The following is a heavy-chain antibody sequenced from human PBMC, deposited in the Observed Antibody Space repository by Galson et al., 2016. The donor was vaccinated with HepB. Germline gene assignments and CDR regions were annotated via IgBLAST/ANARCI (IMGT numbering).Heavy chain of an antibody. CDR3: ARTEFGEVATTTSMVGY. V-gene: IGHV4-4*02. J-gene: IGHJ4*02. CDR1: GFTVSNNF. Sequence: SLRLSCAASGFTVSNNFMRWVRQAPGKGLEWIGEVFHSGTTNYNPSLKSRVTISVDTSKNQFTLKMTSVTAADSAVYYCARTEFGEVATTTSMVGYWGQGTPVSVSS. D-gene: IGHD3-10*02. CDR2: VFHSGTT.